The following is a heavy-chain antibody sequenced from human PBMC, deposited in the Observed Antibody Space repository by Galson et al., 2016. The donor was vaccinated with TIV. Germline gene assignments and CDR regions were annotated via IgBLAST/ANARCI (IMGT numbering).Heavy chain of an antibody. D-gene: IGHD5-18*01. CDR3: ARARGYNFENAFHI. CDR2: IIPMFKIA. J-gene: IGHJ3*02. CDR1: GYIFRNFY. V-gene: IGHV1-69*13. Sequence: SVKVSCKASGYIFRNFYMHCVRQAPGQGLEWMGGIIPMFKIADYAQKFQGRVTISADEFPSAAYMELSSLRFEDTAVYYCARARGYNFENAFHIWGQGTMVTVSS.